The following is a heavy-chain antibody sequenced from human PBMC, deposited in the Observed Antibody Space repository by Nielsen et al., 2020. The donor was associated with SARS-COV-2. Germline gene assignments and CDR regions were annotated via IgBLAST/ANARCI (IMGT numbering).Heavy chain of an antibody. Sequence: SETLSLTCAVYGGSFGGYYWSRIRQPPGKGLEWIGEVNYRGGTNYNPSLKSRVTISVDTSKNQFSLKLSSVTAADTAVYYCARVHYVWGSYSNWFDPWGQGTLVTVSS. CDR2: VNYRGGT. V-gene: IGHV4-34*01. D-gene: IGHD3-16*01. CDR3: ARVHYVWGSYSNWFDP. J-gene: IGHJ5*02. CDR1: GGSFGGYY.